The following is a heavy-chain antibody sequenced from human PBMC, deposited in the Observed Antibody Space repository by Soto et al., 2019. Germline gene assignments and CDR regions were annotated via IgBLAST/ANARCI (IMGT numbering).Heavy chain of an antibody. V-gene: IGHV3-74*01. CDR1: GITLSNYW. D-gene: IGHD6-19*01. CDR3: AYFTSGCPT. Sequence: EVQLVESGGGLVQPGGSLRLSCAASGITLSNYWVHWVREAPGKGLVWVSRISSDGSSTSYADSVKGRFTISRDNAKNTLYLQMNSLRAEDTAVYYCAYFTSGCPTWGQGTLVTVSS. CDR2: ISSDGSST. J-gene: IGHJ4*02.